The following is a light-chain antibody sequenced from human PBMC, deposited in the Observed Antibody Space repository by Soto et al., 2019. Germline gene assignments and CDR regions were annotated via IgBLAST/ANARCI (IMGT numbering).Light chain of an antibody. J-gene: IGKJ5*01. CDR2: GAS. CDR1: QSLITRY. CDR3: QQYGTSPT. Sequence: EIMLTQSPGTLSLFPGERATLSCRASQSLITRYLAWYQQKPGQAPRLLIYGASSRATGIPDRFTGSGSGTDYTLTINRLAPEDFAVYSCQQYGTSPTFGQGTRLEIK. V-gene: IGKV3-20*01.